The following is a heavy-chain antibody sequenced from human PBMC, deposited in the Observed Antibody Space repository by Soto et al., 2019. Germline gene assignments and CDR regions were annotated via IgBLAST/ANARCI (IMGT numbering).Heavy chain of an antibody. D-gene: IGHD3-10*01. V-gene: IGHV4-4*02. Sequence: QVQLQESGPGLVKPSGTLSLTCALSGASIITDNWWSWVRQPPGKAMEWIGEIYHSGNTNLNPSVKSRVTISLDTSKNQFPLTVSSVTAADTASSYCARASASSKLRGVVINWGQGTLVTVSS. J-gene: IGHJ4*02. CDR1: GASIITDNW. CDR3: ARASASSKLRGVVIN. CDR2: IYHSGNT.